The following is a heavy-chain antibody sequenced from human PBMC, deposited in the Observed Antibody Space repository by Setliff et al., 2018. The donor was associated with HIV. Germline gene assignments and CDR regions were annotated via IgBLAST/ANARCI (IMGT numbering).Heavy chain of an antibody. CDR2: ISSSSSYK. D-gene: IGHD5-18*01. V-gene: IGHV3-21*05. CDR1: GFTFSTYS. J-gene: IGHJ4*02. CDR3: AREWDTDMAHLDY. Sequence: GSLRLSCAASGFTFSTYSMNWVRQAPGKGLEWVACISSSSSYKYYADSVKGRFTISRDNAKNSLYLQMTSLRAEDTAVYYCAREWDTDMAHLDYWGQGTMVTVSS.